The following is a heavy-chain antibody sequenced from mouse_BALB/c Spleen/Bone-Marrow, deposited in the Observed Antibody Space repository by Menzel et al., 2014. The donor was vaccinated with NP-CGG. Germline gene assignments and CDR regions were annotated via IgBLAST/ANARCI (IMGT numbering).Heavy chain of an antibody. CDR3: ASPYYRYDGFAC. CDR1: GYTFTSYV. Sequence: VQLQQSGPELVKPGASVKMSCKASGYTFTSYVMHWVKQKPGQGLEWIGYINPYNDGTKYNEKFKGKATLTSDKSSSTAYMELSSQTSEDSAVYYCASPYYRYDGFACWGQGTLVTVSA. CDR2: INPYNDGT. V-gene: IGHV1-14*01. D-gene: IGHD2-14*01. J-gene: IGHJ3*01.